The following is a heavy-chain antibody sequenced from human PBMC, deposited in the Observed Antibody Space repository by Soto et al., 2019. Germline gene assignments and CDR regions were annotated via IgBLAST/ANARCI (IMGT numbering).Heavy chain of an antibody. D-gene: IGHD2-15*01. CDR2: ISSSKNYI. V-gene: IGHV3-21*01. J-gene: IGHJ3*02. CDR1: GFTFSDYS. CDR3: ARRRGPERDCSVGSCYSRRDAFDI. Sequence: PGGSLRLSCVASGFTFSDYSMNWVRHAPGKGLEWVSSISSSKNYIYYADSLEGRFSISRDNTQNSLYLQMNSLRVEDTAVYYCARRRGPERDCSVGSCYSRRDAFDIWGQGSMVTVSS.